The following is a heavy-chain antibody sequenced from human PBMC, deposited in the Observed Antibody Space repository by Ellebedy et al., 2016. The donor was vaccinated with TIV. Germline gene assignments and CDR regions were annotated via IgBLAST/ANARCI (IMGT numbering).Heavy chain of an antibody. CDR3: ARARLPLRVDWYFDL. J-gene: IGHJ2*01. CDR1: GFTFDDYG. V-gene: IGHV3-20*04. CDR2: INWNGGST. Sequence: GGSLRLSCAASGFTFDDYGMSWVRQAPGKGLEWVSGINWNGGSTGYADSVKGRFTISRDNAKNSLYLQMNSLRAEDTALYYCARARLPLRVDWYFDLWGRGTLVTVSS. D-gene: IGHD3-3*01.